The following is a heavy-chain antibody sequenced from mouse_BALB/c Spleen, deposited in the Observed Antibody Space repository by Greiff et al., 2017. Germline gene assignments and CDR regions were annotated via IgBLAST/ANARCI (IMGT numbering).Heavy chain of an antibody. V-gene: IGHV14-1*02. CDR3: AKFGGLRRQTIYAMDY. J-gene: IGHJ4*01. CDR1: GFNITDYY. D-gene: IGHD2-4*01. CDR2: IDPENGNT. Sequence: EVKLMESGAELVRPGALVKLSCKASGFNITDYYMHWVKQRPEQGLEWIGWIDPENGNTIYDQKFQGKASITADTSSNTAYLQRSSLTSEDTAVYYCAKFGGLRRQTIYAMDYWGQGTSVTVSS.